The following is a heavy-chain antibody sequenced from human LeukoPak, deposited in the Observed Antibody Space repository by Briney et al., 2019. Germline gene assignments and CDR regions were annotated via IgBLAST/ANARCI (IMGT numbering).Heavy chain of an antibody. Sequence: GGSLGLTCAASGFTVSSTYLTWVRQAPGKGLEWLSVIYSGGYTYYADSVKGRFFISRDISENMVYLQMNSLSVEDTAVYFCARGRPAHYFDSWGPGTLVTVS. CDR3: ARGRPAHYFDS. V-gene: IGHV3-66*01. J-gene: IGHJ4*02. CDR2: IYSGGYT. CDR1: GFTVSSTY. D-gene: IGHD6-6*01.